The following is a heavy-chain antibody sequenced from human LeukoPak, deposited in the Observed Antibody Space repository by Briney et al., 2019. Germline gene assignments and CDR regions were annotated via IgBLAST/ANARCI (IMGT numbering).Heavy chain of an antibody. CDR2: ISAYNGNT. CDR1: GYTFTSYG. Sequence: ASVRVSCKASGYTFTSYGISWVRQAPGQGLEWMGWISAYNGNTNYAQKLQGRVTMTTDTSTSTAYMELRSLRSDDTAVYYCATISGAAGTEDTDFDYWGQGTLVTVSS. CDR3: ATISGAAGTEDTDFDY. D-gene: IGHD6-13*01. J-gene: IGHJ4*02. V-gene: IGHV1-18*01.